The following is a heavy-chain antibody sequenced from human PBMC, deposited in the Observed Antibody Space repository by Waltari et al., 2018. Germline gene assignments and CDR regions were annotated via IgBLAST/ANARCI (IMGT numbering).Heavy chain of an antibody. J-gene: IGHJ4*02. Sequence: QLQLQESGPGLVKPSETLSLTCLVSGGSISSSSYYWGWIRQPPGKGLEWIGSVYYRGSSYYNPSLKSRVTISVDTSKNQFSLKLSSVTAADTAVYYCARGGYYYDSSGYEYYFDYWGQGTLVTVSS. V-gene: IGHV4-39*07. CDR3: ARGGYYYDSSGYEYYFDY. CDR1: GGSISSSSYY. D-gene: IGHD3-22*01. CDR2: VYYRGSS.